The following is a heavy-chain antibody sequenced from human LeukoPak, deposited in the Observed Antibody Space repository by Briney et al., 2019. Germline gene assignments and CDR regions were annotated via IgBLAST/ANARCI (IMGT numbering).Heavy chain of an antibody. CDR2: ISGSGDST. CDR3: AKVLGTDFWRPWGAFDI. CDR1: GFTFSSYA. D-gene: IGHD3-3*01. V-gene: IGHV3-23*01. Sequence: GGSLRLSCAASGFTFSSYAMGWVRQAPGKGLEWVSAISGSGDSTYYADSMKGRFTISRDNSKNTLHLQMNSLRAEDTAVYYCAKVLGTDFWRPWGAFDIWGQGTMVTVSS. J-gene: IGHJ3*02.